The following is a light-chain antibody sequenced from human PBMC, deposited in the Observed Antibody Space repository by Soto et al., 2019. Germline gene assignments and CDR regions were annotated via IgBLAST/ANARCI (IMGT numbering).Light chain of an antibody. CDR2: GAS. CDR1: QSVSSN. J-gene: IGKJ5*01. V-gene: IGKV3D-15*01. CDR3: QQYNNWPSIT. Sequence: EIVMTQSPATLSVSEGEAATLSCRASQSVSSNLAWYQQKPGQAPRLLIYGASTRATGIPARFSGSGSGTEFTLTISSLQSEDFAVYYCQQYNNWPSITFGQGTRLEIK.